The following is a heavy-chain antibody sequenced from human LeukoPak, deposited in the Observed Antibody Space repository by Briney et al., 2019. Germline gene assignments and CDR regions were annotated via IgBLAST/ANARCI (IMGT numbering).Heavy chain of an antibody. CDR1: GFTFSNAW. CDR3: LMAYFDY. J-gene: IGHJ4*02. D-gene: IGHD5-24*01. CDR2: IKSKTDGETT. V-gene: IGHV3-15*01. Sequence: PGGSLRLSCAASGFTFSNAWMTWVHQAPGKGLEWVGRIKSKTDGETTDYAAPVKGRFTISRDDSKNTLYLQMSSLKTDDTAVYYCLMAYFDYWGQGTLVTVSS.